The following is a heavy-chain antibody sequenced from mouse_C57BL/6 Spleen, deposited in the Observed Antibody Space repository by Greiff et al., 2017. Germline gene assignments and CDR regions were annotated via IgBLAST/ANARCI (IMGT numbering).Heavy chain of an antibody. CDR1: GFTFSDYY. J-gene: IGHJ3*01. D-gene: IGHD2-3*01. CDR3: ARHAPDGYYEEWFAY. V-gene: IGHV5-12*01. CDR2: ISNGGGST. Sequence: EVKLMESGGGLVQPGGSLKLSCAASGFTFSDYYMYWVRQTPEKRLEWVAYISNGGGSTYYPDTVKGRFTISRDNAKNTLYLQMSRLKSEDTAMYYCARHAPDGYYEEWFAYWGQGTLVTVSA.